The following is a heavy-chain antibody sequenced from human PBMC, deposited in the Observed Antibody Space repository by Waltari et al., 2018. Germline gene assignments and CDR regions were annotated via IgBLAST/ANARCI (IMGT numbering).Heavy chain of an antibody. D-gene: IGHD3-16*01. Sequence: QVQLVQSGAEVKKPGASVKVSCKASGYTLTSSEITWVRQAPGQGLEWMGRIDTNRGTTYCAQSVQGRGTLATNTSVSTVYMELSSLRSEDTAVYYCARGALDSLGFYSLDYWGQGTRVTVSS. V-gene: IGHV1-8*02. CDR3: ARGALDSLGFYSLDY. J-gene: IGHJ4*02. CDR1: GYTLTSSE. CDR2: IDTNRGTT.